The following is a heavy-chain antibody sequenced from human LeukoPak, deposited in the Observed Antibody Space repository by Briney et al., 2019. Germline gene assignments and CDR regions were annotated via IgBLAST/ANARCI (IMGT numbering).Heavy chain of an antibody. J-gene: IGHJ4*02. D-gene: IGHD3/OR15-3a*01. CDR3: AKAHLLDWLLPFDY. CDR2: IWYDGSNK. Sequence: QTGGSLRLSCAASGFTFSSFGMNWVRQAPGKGLEWVAVIWYDGSNKYYADSVKGRFTISRDNSKNTLYLQMNSLRAEDAAVYYCAKAHLLDWLLPFDYWGQGTLVTVSS. V-gene: IGHV3-33*06. CDR1: GFTFSSFG.